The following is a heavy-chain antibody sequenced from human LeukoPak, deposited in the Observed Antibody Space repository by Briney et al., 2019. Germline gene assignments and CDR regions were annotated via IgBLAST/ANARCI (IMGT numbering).Heavy chain of an antibody. CDR3: ARRHTYYYDSSGPGGFDP. CDR1: GGTFSSYA. CDR2: XIXIFGTA. D-gene: IGHD3-22*01. Sequence: SVKVSCKASGGTFSSYAIXXXXXXXXXXXXXXXXXIXIFGTANYAQKFQGRVTITADKSTSXAYMELSSPRSEDTAVYYCARRHTYYYDSSGPGGFDPWGQGTLVTVSS. J-gene: IGHJ5*02. V-gene: IGHV1-69*06.